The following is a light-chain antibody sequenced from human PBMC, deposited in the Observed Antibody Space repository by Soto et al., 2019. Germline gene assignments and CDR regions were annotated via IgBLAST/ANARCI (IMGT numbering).Light chain of an antibody. J-gene: IGKJ5*01. CDR1: QSISTY. CDR2: DAS. CDR3: QQSYMDPIT. Sequence: DIQITQSPSSLSASVGNRVTITCRASQSISTYLNWYQKKPGKAPNLLIYDASLLQSGVPSRFSGSGGGTDFTLSISSVQPEDFATYFCQQSYMDPITFGQGTRLEIK. V-gene: IGKV1-39*01.